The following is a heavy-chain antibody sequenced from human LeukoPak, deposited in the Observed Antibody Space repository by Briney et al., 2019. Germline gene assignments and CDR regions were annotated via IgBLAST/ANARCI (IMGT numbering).Heavy chain of an antibody. J-gene: IGHJ4*02. D-gene: IGHD3-22*01. CDR2: INVILDTA. V-gene: IGHV1-69*10. CDR1: GGTFSSYA. CDR3: ARGPTYYYDSSGYYFYNY. Sequence: SVKVSCKASGGTFSSYAISWVRQAPGQGLEWMGGINVILDTANYAQKFQGRVTITADISTSTSYMELSSLRSEDTAVYYCARGPTYYYDSSGYYFYNYWGQGTLVTVSS.